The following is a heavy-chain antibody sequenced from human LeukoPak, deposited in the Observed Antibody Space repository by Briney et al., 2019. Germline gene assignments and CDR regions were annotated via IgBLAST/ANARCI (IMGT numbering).Heavy chain of an antibody. CDR1: GGSISSYY. Sequence: PSGTLSLTCTVSGGSISSYYWSWIRQPPGKGLEWIGYIYYSGSTNYNPSLKSRVTISVDTSKNQFSLKLSSVTAADTAVYYCARVGCSSTSCYYYYGMDVWGQGTTVTVSS. D-gene: IGHD2-2*01. CDR2: IYYSGST. V-gene: IGHV4-59*01. J-gene: IGHJ6*02. CDR3: ARVGCSSTSCYYYYGMDV.